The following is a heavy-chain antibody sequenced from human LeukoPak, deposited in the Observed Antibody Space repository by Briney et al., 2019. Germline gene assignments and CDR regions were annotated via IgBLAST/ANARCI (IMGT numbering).Heavy chain of an antibody. J-gene: IGHJ4*02. CDR1: GGSISSGSYY. V-gene: IGHV4-61*02. CDR3: AREGARYSGYDS. Sequence: SETLSLTCTVSGGSISSGSYYWSWIRQPAGKGLEWIGRIYTSGSTNYNPSLKSRVTISVGTSKNQFSLKLSSVTAADTAVYYCAREGARYSGYDSWGQGTLVTVSS. CDR2: IYTSGST. D-gene: IGHD5-12*01.